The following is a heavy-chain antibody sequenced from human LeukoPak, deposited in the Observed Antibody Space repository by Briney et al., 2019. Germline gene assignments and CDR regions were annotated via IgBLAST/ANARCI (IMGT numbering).Heavy chain of an antibody. V-gene: IGHV1-18*01. J-gene: IGHJ4*02. CDR1: GYTFNLFA. CDR3: ATGEAFTGSSDF. CDR2: INPHTGST. D-gene: IGHD3-10*01. Sequence: GASVKVSCKTSGYTFNLFAITWVRQAPGQGLEWVGWINPHTGSTNSAQRVKGRVTLTTDTSTRTAYIELRSLRSDDTAIYYCATGEAFTGSSDFWGQGAVVTVSS.